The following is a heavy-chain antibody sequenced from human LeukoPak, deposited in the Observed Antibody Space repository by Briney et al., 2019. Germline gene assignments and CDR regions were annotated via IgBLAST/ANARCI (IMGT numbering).Heavy chain of an antibody. J-gene: IGHJ4*02. Sequence: GASVKVSCKASGYTFTSYGISWVRQAPGQGLEWMGWISAYNGNTNYAQKLQGRVTMNTDTSTSTAYMELRSLRSDDTAVYYCARDNYYDSRVSFDYWGQGTLVTVSS. D-gene: IGHD3-22*01. V-gene: IGHV1-18*01. CDR3: ARDNYYDSRVSFDY. CDR1: GYTFTSYG. CDR2: ISAYNGNT.